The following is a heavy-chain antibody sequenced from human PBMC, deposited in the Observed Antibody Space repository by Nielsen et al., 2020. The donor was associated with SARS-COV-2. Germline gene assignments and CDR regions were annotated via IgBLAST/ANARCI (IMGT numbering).Heavy chain of an antibody. J-gene: IGHJ4*02. Sequence: ASVKVSCKASGYTFTSYGISWVRQAPGQGLEWMGWISAYNGNTNYAQKLQGRVTMTTDTSTSTAYMELRSLRSDDTAVYYCARGKPDLTGYYPFDYWGQGTPVTVSS. CDR3: ARGKPDLTGYYPFDY. D-gene: IGHD3-9*01. CDR1: GYTFTSYG. CDR2: ISAYNGNT. V-gene: IGHV1-18*01.